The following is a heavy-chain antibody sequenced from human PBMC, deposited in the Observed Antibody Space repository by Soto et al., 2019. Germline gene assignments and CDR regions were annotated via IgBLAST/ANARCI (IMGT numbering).Heavy chain of an antibody. CDR2: IYPGNSDI. J-gene: IGHJ4*02. CDR1: GYXFTNYL. Sequence: PXEXLKISCKSSGYXFTNYLVVWVRHIPGKGLECMGIIYPGNSDIRYNPSFQGQVTISADRSIITAYLQWSNLKAWDTAMYYFTRHSGLESSGYYYYWGQGTPGTVS. V-gene: IGHV5-51*01. CDR3: TRHSGLESSGYYYY. D-gene: IGHD3-22*01.